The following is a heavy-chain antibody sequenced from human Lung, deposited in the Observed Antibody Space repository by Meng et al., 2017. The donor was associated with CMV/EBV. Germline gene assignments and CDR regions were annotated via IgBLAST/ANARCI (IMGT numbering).Heavy chain of an antibody. J-gene: IGHJ4*02. CDR3: ARTGCSSSSCYDY. D-gene: IGHD2-2*01. Sequence: QVQLGDVGAEVKKPRASVKVSCKDSGYSFTTYAMHWVRQAPGQRLEWMGWINAGNGNTKYSEKFQSRVTITRDTAASTAYMELSSLRSEDTAVYYCARTGCSSSSCYDYWGQGTLVTVSS. V-gene: IGHV1-3*01. CDR1: GYSFTTYA. CDR2: INAGNGNT.